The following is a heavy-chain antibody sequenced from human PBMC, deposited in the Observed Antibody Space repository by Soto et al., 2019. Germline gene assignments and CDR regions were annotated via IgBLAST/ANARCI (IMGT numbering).Heavy chain of an antibody. Sequence: ASVKVSCKASGYTFTGYYMHWVRQAPGQGLEWMGWINPNSGGTNYAQKFQGRVTMTRDTSISTAYMELSRLRSDDTAMYYCARRLGGSGWYSGSAQQRRPDNWFDPWGQGTLVTVSS. CDR3: ARRLGGSGWYSGSAQQRRPDNWFDP. D-gene: IGHD6-19*01. V-gene: IGHV1-2*02. J-gene: IGHJ5*02. CDR1: GYTFTGYY. CDR2: INPNSGGT.